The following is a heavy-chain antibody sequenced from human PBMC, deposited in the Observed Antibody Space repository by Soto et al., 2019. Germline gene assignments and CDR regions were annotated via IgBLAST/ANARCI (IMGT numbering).Heavy chain of an antibody. J-gene: IGHJ3*02. CDR3: AKNSRDCTSTTCYGLIDAFAI. CDR1: GFTFTSYA. D-gene: IGHD2-2*01. CDR2: ITNSGVHI. Sequence: GGSLRLSCAASGFTFTSYAMNWVRQAPGKELEWVSSITNSGVHIYYADSVKGRFTSSRDNSKNTLYMQLSSLRAEDTAIYYSAKNSRDCTSTTCYGLIDAFAIWGQGTMVTVSS. V-gene: IGHV3-23*01.